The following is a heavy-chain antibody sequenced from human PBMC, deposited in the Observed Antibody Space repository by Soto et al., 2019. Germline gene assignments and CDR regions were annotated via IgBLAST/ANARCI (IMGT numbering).Heavy chain of an antibody. D-gene: IGHD3-10*01. CDR1: GGSISSSSYY. V-gene: IGHV4-39*01. CDR2: IYYSGST. J-gene: IGHJ4*02. Sequence: SETLSLTCTVSGGSISSSSYYWGWIRQPPGKGLEWIGSIYYSGSTYYNPSLKSRVTISVDTSKNQFSLKLSSVTAADTAVYYCARLMVRGVRYLDYWGQGTLVTVSS. CDR3: ARLMVRGVRYLDY.